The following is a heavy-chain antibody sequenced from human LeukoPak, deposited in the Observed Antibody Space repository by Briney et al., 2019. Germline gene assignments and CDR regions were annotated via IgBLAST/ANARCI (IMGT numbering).Heavy chain of an antibody. V-gene: IGHV4-30-2*01. CDR1: GGSISSGGYS. CDR2: IYHSGST. Sequence: PSQTLSLTCAVSGGSISSGGYSWSWIRQPPGKGLEWIGYIYHSGSTYYNPSLKSRVTISVDRSKNQFSLKLSSVTAADTAVYYCARLPDYYYSGMDVWGQGTTVTVSS. CDR3: ARLPDYYYSGMDV. J-gene: IGHJ6*02.